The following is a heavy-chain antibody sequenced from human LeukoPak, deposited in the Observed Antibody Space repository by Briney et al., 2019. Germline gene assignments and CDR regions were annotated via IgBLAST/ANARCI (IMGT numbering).Heavy chain of an antibody. D-gene: IGHD6-19*01. V-gene: IGHV4-30-4*08. CDR2: IYYSGST. J-gene: IGHJ4*02. Sequence: SQTLSLTCTVSGGSISSGDYYWSWIRQPPGKGLEWIGYIYYSGSTYYSPSLKSRVTISVDTSKNQFSLKLSSVTAADTAVYYCARRGGSGWDTFDYWGQGTLVTVSS. CDR1: GGSISSGDYY. CDR3: ARRGGSGWDTFDY.